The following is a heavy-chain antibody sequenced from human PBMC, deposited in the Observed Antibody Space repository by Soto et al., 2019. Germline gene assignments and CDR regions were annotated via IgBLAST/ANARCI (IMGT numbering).Heavy chain of an antibody. CDR1: GGSISSYY. D-gene: IGHD4-17*01. CDR2: IYYSGST. J-gene: IGHJ6*03. V-gene: IGHV4-59*01. Sequence: SETLSLTCTVSGGSISSYYWSWIRQPPGKGLEWIGYIYYSGSTNYNPSLKSRVTISVDTSKNQFSLKLSSVTAADTAVYYCARVIDGYGDYEFGDYYYMDVWGKGTTVTVSS. CDR3: ARVIDGYGDYEFGDYYYMDV.